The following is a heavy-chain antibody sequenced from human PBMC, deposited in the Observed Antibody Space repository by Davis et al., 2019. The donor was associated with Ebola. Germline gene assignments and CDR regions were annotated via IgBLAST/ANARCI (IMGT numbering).Heavy chain of an antibody. J-gene: IGHJ5*02. Sequence: ASVKVSCKASGYTFANYAGQGLEWMGWISTYNGDANYAQKLQGRVTMTTDTSTSTAYMELRSLRSDDTAVYYCARVSGYYDFWSGYPRYNWFDPWGQGTLVTVSS. CDR3: ARVSGYYDFWSGYPRYNWFDP. CDR2: ISTYNGDA. D-gene: IGHD3-3*01. V-gene: IGHV1-18*04. CDR1: GYTFANYA.